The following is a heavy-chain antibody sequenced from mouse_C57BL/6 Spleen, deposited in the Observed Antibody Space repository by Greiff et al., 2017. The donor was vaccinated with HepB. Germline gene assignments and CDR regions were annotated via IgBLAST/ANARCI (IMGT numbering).Heavy chain of an antibody. CDR2: ISYDGSN. D-gene: IGHD1-1*01. CDR3: ARDTGRGYFDY. CDR1: GYSITSGYY. V-gene: IGHV3-6*01. Sequence: EVKLQESGPGLVKPSQSLSLTCSVTGYSITSGYYWNWIRQFPGNKLEWMGYISYDGSNNYNPSLKNRISITRDTSKNQFFLKLNSVTTEDTATYYCARDTGRGYFDYWGQGTTLTVSS. J-gene: IGHJ2*01.